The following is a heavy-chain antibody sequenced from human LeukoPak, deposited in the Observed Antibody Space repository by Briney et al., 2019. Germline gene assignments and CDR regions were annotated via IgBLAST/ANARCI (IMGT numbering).Heavy chain of an antibody. V-gene: IGHV3-48*03. Sequence: GGSLRLSCAASGFAFNTYEMNWVRQAPGKGPEWVSYITSGGRTIYYADYVKGRFTISRDNAKNSLYLQMNSLRAEDTAVYYCARGGWNYVFNSWGQGTLVTVSS. J-gene: IGHJ5*02. CDR3: ARGGWNYVFNS. CDR2: ITSGGRTI. CDR1: GFAFNTYE. D-gene: IGHD1-7*01.